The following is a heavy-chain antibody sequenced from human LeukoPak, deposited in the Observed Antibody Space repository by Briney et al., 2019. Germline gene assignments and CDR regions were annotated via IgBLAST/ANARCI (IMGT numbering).Heavy chain of an antibody. J-gene: IGHJ4*02. CDR1: GYSFNDYY. Sequence: ASLNVSCKTSGYSFNDYYLHWVRQAPGQGLEWMGCINPNSGRTHYTPKFQGRVTVTTDTSITTAYMELSSLISADTALYYCARDSSDILAGYYHFWGQGTLVTVSS. V-gene: IGHV1-2*02. CDR3: ARDSSDILAGYYHF. CDR2: INPNSGRT. D-gene: IGHD3-9*01.